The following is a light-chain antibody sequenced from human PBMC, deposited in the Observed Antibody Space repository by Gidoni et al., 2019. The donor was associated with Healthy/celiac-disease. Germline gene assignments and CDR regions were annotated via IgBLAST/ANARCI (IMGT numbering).Light chain of an antibody. Sequence: QTVVTQEPSLTVSPGGTVTHTCASSTGAVTSGYYPNWFQQKPGQSPRALIYSTSNQHSWTPARFSGSLLGGKAALTLSGVQPEDEAEYYCLLYYGGAQRVFGTGTKVTVL. J-gene: IGLJ1*01. CDR3: LLYYGGAQRV. CDR2: STS. CDR1: TGAVTSGYY. V-gene: IGLV7-43*01.